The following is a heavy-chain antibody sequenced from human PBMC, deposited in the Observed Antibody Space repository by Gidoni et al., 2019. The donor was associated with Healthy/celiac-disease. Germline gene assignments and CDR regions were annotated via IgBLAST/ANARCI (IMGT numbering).Heavy chain of an antibody. J-gene: IGHJ5*02. Sequence: EVQLVESGGGLVQPGRSLILSCAASGFTFDDYAMHWVRQAPGKGLEWVSGISWNSGSIGYADSVKGRFTISRDNAKNSLYLQMNSLRAEDTALYYCAKGYYDLSGWFDPWGQGTLVTVSS. CDR3: AKGYYDLSGWFDP. CDR2: ISWNSGSI. V-gene: IGHV3-9*01. CDR1: GFTFDDYA. D-gene: IGHD3-3*01.